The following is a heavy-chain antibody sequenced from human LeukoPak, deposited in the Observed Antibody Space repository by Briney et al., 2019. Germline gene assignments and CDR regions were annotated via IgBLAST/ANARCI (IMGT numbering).Heavy chain of an antibody. V-gene: IGHV3-23*01. D-gene: IGHD6-13*01. CDR1: DFNFNYV. CDR3: AKVDSSSWSH. Sequence: GGSLRLSCAASDFNFNYVWMSWVRQAPGKGLDWVSFISGEHGSTNYAKSVKGRFTISRDNSKNTLYLQMTSLRAEDTAVYYCAKVDSSSWSHWGQGALVTVSS. CDR2: ISGEHGST. J-gene: IGHJ4*02.